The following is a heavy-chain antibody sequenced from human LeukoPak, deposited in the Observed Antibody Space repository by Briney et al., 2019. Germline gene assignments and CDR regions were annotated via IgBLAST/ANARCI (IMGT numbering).Heavy chain of an antibody. CDR2: ISYDGSNK. CDR3: ARDWDYYDSSAPPAH. D-gene: IGHD3-22*01. Sequence: GGSLRLSCAASEFTFSSYAMHWVRQAPGKGLEWVAVISYDGSNKYYADPVKGRFTISRDNSKNTLYLQMNSLRAEDTAVYYCARDWDYYDSSAPPAHWGQGTLVTFSS. V-gene: IGHV3-30-3*01. CDR1: EFTFSSYA. J-gene: IGHJ4*02.